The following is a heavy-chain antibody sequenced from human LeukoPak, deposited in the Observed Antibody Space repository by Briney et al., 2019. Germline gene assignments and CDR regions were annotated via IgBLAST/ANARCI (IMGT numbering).Heavy chain of an antibody. CDR2: ISAYNGHT. CDR3: ARDGHRRYHYDSSGREDAFDV. Sequence: ASVKVSCKASGDTFSSYGISWVRQAPGQGLEWMGWISAYNGHTKYAQKAQGRVTMTRDTSTSTAYMELRSLRSDDTAVYYCARDGHRRYHYDSSGREDAFDVWGQGTMVTVSS. D-gene: IGHD3-22*01. CDR1: GDTFSSYG. V-gene: IGHV1-18*01. J-gene: IGHJ3*01.